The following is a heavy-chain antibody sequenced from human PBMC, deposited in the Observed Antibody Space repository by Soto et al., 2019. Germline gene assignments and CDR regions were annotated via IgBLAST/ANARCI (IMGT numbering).Heavy chain of an antibody. J-gene: IGHJ6*02. CDR1: GGSISSYY. D-gene: IGHD2-21*02. V-gene: IGHV4-59*01. CDR3: ARSGGIVVVTASSPAYYYYGMDV. CDR2: IYYSGST. Sequence: SETLSLTCTVSGGSISSYYWSWIRQPPGKGLEWIGYIYYSGSTNYNPSLKSRVTISVDTSKNQFSLKLSSVTAADTAVYYCARSGGIVVVTASSPAYYYYGMDVWGQGTTVTVSS.